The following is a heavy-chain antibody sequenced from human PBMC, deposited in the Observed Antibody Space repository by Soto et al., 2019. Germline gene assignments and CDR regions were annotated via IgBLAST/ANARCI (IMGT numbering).Heavy chain of an antibody. CDR2: ISAYNGNT. J-gene: IGHJ5*02. V-gene: IGHV1-18*04. D-gene: IGHD3-3*01. Sequence: ASVKVSCKASGYTFTSYCISWVRQAPGQGLEWMGWISAYNGNTNYAQKLQGRVTMTTDTSTSTAYMELRSLRSDDTAVYYCATIFGVPNGENWFDPWGQGTLVTVSS. CDR3: ATIFGVPNGENWFDP. CDR1: GYTFTSYC.